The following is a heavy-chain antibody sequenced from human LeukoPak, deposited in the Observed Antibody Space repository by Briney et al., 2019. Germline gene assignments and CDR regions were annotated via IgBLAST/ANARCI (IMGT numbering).Heavy chain of an antibody. CDR2: IHYSGRI. Sequence: KPSETLSLTXAVYGGSFSGYYWTWIRQPPGKGLEWIGEIHYSGRINYNPSLKSRVTISADTSNNHFSLKMNSVTAADTAVYYCSRGTDAYKCGNSWGQGTLVTVS. D-gene: IGHD5-24*01. CDR1: GGSFSGYY. CDR3: SRGTDAYKCGNS. V-gene: IGHV4-34*01. J-gene: IGHJ4*02.